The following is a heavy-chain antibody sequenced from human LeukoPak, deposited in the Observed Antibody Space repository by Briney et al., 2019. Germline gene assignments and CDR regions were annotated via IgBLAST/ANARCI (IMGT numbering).Heavy chain of an antibody. CDR2: IKEDGSEK. D-gene: IGHD5-18*01. CDR3: CRRWLNYYYCGMDV. CDR1: EFTFSSHW. Sequence: GGSLRLSCAASEFTFSSHWMSWVRQAPGKGLEWVANIKEDGSEKYYVDSVKGRFTISRDNAKNSLYLQMNSLRAEDTAVYYCCRRWLNYYYCGMDVWGQGTTVTVSS. J-gene: IGHJ6*02. V-gene: IGHV3-7*01.